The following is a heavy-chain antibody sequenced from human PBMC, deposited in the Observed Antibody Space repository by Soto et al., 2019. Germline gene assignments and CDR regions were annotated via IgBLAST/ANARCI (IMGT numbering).Heavy chain of an antibody. V-gene: IGHV1-18*04. Sequence: ASVKVSCKASGYTFTSYGISWVRQAPGQGLEWMGWISAYNGNTNYAQKLQGRVTMTTDTSTSTAYMELRSLRSDDTAVYYCARDFRRTCTGRSCIYFDYCGQGNQVTVSS. CDR1: GYTFTSYG. CDR3: ARDFRRTCTGRSCIYFDY. J-gene: IGHJ4*02. D-gene: IGHD2-15*01. CDR2: ISAYNGNT.